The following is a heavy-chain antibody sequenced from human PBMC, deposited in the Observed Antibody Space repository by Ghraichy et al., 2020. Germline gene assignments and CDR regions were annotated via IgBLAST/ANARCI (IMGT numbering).Heavy chain of an antibody. CDR2: INHSGST. CDR3: ARGLLNDY. Sequence: SETLSLTCAVYGGSFSGYYWSWIRQPPGKGLEWIGEINHSGSTNYNPSLKSRVTISVDTSKNQFSLKLSSVTAADTAVYYCARGLLNDYWGQGTLVTVSS. CDR1: GGSFSGYY. V-gene: IGHV4-34*01. J-gene: IGHJ4*02.